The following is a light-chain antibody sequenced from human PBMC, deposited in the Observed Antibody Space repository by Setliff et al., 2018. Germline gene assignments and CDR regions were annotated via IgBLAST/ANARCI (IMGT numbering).Light chain of an antibody. J-gene: IGLJ1*01. CDR3: SSYAGSLYV. Sequence: LTQPASVSGSPGQSITISCTGTSSDVGGYNYVSWYQQHPGKAPKLMIYDVSKRPSGVSNRFSGSKSGNTASLTISGLQAEDEADYYCSSYAGSLYVFGTGTKVTVL. CDR2: DVS. V-gene: IGLV2-14*01. CDR1: SSDVGGYNY.